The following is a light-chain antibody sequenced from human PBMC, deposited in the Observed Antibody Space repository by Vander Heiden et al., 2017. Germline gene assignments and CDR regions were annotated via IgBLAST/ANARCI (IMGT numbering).Light chain of an antibody. CDR3: CSYAGSYSYV. J-gene: IGLJ1*01. Sequence: QFALTQPRSMSGSPGPSFAITCTGSSSDVGGYNHVSWYQQHPGKAPKVMMHDVSERPSGVPDRFSGSKSGNTASLTISGLQAEDEADYYCCSYAGSYSYVFGSGTKVTVL. CDR2: DVS. V-gene: IGLV2-11*01. CDR1: SSDVGGYNH.